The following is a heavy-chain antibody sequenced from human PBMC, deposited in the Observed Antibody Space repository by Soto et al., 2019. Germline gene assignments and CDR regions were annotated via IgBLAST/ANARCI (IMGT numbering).Heavy chain of an antibody. Sequence: PGESLKISCKGSGYTFTNYWIGWVRQMPGKGPEWMGIICPGDSDTKYNPSFQGQVTISADKSITTTYLQWSSLKAPDTAIYYCAASIFYYGMDVWGQGTTVNVSS. CDR3: AASIFYYGMDV. V-gene: IGHV5-51*01. CDR1: GYTFTNYW. J-gene: IGHJ6*02. CDR2: ICPGDSDT.